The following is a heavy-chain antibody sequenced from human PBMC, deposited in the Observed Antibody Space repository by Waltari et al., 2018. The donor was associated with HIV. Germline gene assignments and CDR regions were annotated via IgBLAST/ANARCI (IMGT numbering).Heavy chain of an antibody. Sequence: EVQLVESGGGLIQPGGSLRLSCAASGFPVSSNYMSWVRKAPGKGLEWVSVIYSGGSTYYADSVKGRFTISRDNSKNTLYLQMNSLRAEDTAVYYCARVFYYGSGRYYFDYWGQGTLVTVSS. CDR1: GFPVSSNY. D-gene: IGHD3-10*01. CDR3: ARVFYYGSGRYYFDY. V-gene: IGHV3-53*01. CDR2: IYSGGST. J-gene: IGHJ4*02.